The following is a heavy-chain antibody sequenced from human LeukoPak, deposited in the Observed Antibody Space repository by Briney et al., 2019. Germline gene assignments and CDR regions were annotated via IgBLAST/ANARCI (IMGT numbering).Heavy chain of an antibody. J-gene: IGHJ4*02. CDR1: GFTVSSNY. CDR2: IYSGGST. Sequence: PGGSLRLSCAAPGFTVSSNYMTWVRQAPGKGLELVSIIYSGGSTYYAESVKGRFTISRDNSKNTLYLQMNSLRAEDTAVYYCASRGASSSWNFFDYSGQGTLVNVSS. CDR3: ASRGASSSWNFFDY. V-gene: IGHV3-66*02. D-gene: IGHD6-13*01.